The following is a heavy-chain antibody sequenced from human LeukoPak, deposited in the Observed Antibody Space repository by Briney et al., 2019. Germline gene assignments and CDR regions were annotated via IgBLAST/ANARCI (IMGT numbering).Heavy chain of an antibody. CDR2: IWYDGSNK. CDR1: GFTFSTYG. J-gene: IGHJ3*02. Sequence: PGGSLRLSCAASGFTFSTYGMHWVRQAPGKGLEWVAVIWYDGSNKYHADSVKGRFTISRDNSKNTLYLQMNSLRAEDTAVYYCARDSSGWSHDAFDIWGQGTMVTVSS. CDR3: ARDSSGWSHDAFDI. V-gene: IGHV3-33*01. D-gene: IGHD6-19*01.